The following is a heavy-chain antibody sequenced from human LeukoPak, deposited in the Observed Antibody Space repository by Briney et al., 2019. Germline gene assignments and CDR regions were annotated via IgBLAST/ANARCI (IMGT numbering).Heavy chain of an antibody. CDR2: IIPILGIA. CDR3: ARGEGGRFLGWLFFEN. CDR1: GGTFSSYA. V-gene: IGHV1-69*04. Sequence: SVKVSCKASGGTFSSYAISWVRQAPGQGLEWMGRIIPILGIANYAQKFQGRVTITADKSTSTAYMELSSLRSEDTAVYYCARGEGGRFLGWLFFENWGQGTLVTVSS. J-gene: IGHJ4*02. D-gene: IGHD3-3*01.